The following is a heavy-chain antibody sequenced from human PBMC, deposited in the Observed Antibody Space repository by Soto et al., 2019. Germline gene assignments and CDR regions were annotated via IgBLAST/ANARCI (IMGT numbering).Heavy chain of an antibody. Sequence: QVQLVQSGAEVKKPGASVKVSCKASGYTFTSYGISWVRQAPGQGLEWMGWISAYNGNTNYAQKLQGRVTMTTDTSKSTAYMELRSLRSDDTAVYYCARVWRDFWSGYQYYFDYWGQGTLVTVSS. D-gene: IGHD3-3*01. CDR1: GYTFTSYG. V-gene: IGHV1-18*01. CDR3: ARVWRDFWSGYQYYFDY. CDR2: ISAYNGNT. J-gene: IGHJ4*02.